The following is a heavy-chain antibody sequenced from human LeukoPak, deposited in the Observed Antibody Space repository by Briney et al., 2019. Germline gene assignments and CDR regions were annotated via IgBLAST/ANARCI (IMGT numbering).Heavy chain of an antibody. CDR3: ARDLPSYYYDSSGYRNDAFDI. V-gene: IGHV3-48*04. D-gene: IGHD3-22*01. Sequence: GGSLRLSCAASGFTFSSDWMIWVRQAPGKGLEWVSYISSSGSTIYYADSVKGRFTISRDNAKNSLYLQMNSLRAEDTAVYYCARDLPSYYYDSSGYRNDAFDIWGQGTMVTVSS. CDR2: ISSSGSTI. CDR1: GFTFSSDW. J-gene: IGHJ3*02.